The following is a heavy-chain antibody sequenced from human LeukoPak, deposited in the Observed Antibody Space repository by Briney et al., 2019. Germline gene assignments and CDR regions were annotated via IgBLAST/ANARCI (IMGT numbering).Heavy chain of an antibody. D-gene: IGHD3-9*01. CDR3: ARNAKVYYEILTGFYYYYGMDV. CDR2: ISSSGSTI. CDR1: GFTFSSYE. V-gene: IGHV3-48*03. J-gene: IGHJ6*02. Sequence: GGSLRLSCAASGFTFSSYEMNWVRQAPGKGLEWVSYISSSGSTIYYADSVKGRFTISRDNAKNSLYLQMNSLRAEDTAVYYCARNAKVYYEILTGFYYYYGMDVWGQGTTVTVSS.